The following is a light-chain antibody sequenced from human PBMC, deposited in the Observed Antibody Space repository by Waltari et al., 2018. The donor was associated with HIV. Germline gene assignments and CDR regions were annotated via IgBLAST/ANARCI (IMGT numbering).Light chain of an antibody. CDR1: SSDVGGYAY. Sequence: QSALTQPASVSGSPGQSITISCTGTSSDVGGYAYVSWYQQHPGKAPKLIIYEVSYRPSGSAHRYSPSKSGNTAALTISGLQAEDEADYYCSSYTSSNALVFGGGTKLTVL. V-gene: IGLV2-14*03. J-gene: IGLJ3*02. CDR2: EVS. CDR3: SSYTSSNALV.